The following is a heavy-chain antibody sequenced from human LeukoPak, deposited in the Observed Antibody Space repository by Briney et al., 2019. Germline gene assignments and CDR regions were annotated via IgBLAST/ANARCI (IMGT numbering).Heavy chain of an antibody. Sequence: SETLSLTCTVSGGSISSYYWSWIRQPPGKGLEWIGYIHYSGSTNYNPSLKSRVTISVDTSKNQFSLKLSSVTAADTAVYYCARLRYFDSLPDYWGQGTLVTVSS. J-gene: IGHJ4*02. CDR3: ARLRYFDSLPDY. V-gene: IGHV4-59*01. CDR2: IHYSGST. D-gene: IGHD3-9*01. CDR1: GGSISSYY.